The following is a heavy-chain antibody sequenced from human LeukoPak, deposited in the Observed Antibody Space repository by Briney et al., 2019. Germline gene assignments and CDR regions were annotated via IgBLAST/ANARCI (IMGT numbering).Heavy chain of an antibody. CDR2: IYYSGST. CDR3: ARRIWNYRITRFDP. D-gene: IGHD1-7*01. V-gene: IGHV4-39*01. J-gene: IGHJ5*02. CDR1: GGSISSSSYY. Sequence: SETLSLTCTVSGGSISSSSYYWGWIRQPPGTGLEWIGSIYYSGSTYYNPSLKSRVTISVDTSKNQFSLKLSSVTAADTAVYYCARRIWNYRITRFDPWGQGTLVTVSS.